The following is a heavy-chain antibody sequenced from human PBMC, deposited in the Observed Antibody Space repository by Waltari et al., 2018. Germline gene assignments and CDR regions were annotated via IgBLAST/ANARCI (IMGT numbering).Heavy chain of an antibody. CDR2: IYHSGST. CDR1: GYSISSGYY. D-gene: IGHD3-9*01. J-gene: IGHJ4*02. V-gene: IGHV4-38-2*01. Sequence: QVQLQQWGAGLLKPSETLSLTCAVSGYSISSGYYWGWIRQPPGKGLEWIGSIYHSGSTYYNPSLKSRVTISVDTSKNQFSLKLSSVTAADTAVYYCARHGDILTGYYRYFDYWGQGTLVTVSS. CDR3: ARHGDILTGYYRYFDY.